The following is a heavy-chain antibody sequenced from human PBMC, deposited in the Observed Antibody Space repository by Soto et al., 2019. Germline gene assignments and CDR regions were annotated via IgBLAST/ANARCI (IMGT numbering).Heavy chain of an antibody. J-gene: IGHJ4*02. D-gene: IGHD3-22*01. CDR1: EFTFSSYA. V-gene: IGHV3-23*01. CDR2: ISGSGGST. Sequence: EVQLLESGGGLVQPGGSLRLSCAASEFTFSSYAMSWVRQAPGKGLEWVSAISGSGGSTYYADSVKGRFTISRDNSKNTLYLQMNSLRAEDTAVYYCAKDDSSGYYYDYWGQGTLVTVSS. CDR3: AKDDSSGYYYDY.